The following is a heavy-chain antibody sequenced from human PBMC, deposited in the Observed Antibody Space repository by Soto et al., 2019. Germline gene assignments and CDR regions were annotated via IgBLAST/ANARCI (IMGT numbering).Heavy chain of an antibody. V-gene: IGHV3-15*01. CDR2: IKSKTDGGTS. CDR3: TTDCSGGSCYPGAYYYYYAMDV. Sequence: PGGSLRLSCAASGFSFSYAWMSWVRQAPGKGLEWVGRIKSKTDGGTSDYAAPVKGRFTISRDDSKTTLYLQMNSLKTEDTAVYYCTTDCSGGSCYPGAYYYYYAMDVWGQGTTVTVSS. J-gene: IGHJ6*02. D-gene: IGHD2-15*01. CDR1: GFSFSYAW.